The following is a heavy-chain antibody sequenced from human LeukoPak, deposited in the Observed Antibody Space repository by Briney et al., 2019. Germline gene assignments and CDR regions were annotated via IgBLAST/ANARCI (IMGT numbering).Heavy chain of an antibody. Sequence: ASVKVSCKASGYTFTGYYMHWVRQAPGQGLEWMGWINPNSGGTNYAQKFQGRVTMTRDTSISTAYMELSRLRSDDTAVYYCARDLGLIAVAGSWGQGTLVTVSS. V-gene: IGHV1-2*02. J-gene: IGHJ4*02. D-gene: IGHD6-19*01. CDR2: INPNSGGT. CDR1: GYTFTGYY. CDR3: ARDLGLIAVAGS.